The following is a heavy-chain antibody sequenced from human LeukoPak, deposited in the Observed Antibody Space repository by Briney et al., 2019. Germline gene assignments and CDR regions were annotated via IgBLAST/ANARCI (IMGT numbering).Heavy chain of an antibody. J-gene: IGHJ4*02. CDR1: GYTFTGSY. Sequence: ASVKVSCKASGYTFTGSYIHWVRQAPRQGLEWMGWINPNSSGTNYAQKFQGRVTMTRDTSISTAYMVLSRLRSDDTAVYYCARDRRVEWELLDYWGQGTLVTVSS. V-gene: IGHV1-2*02. D-gene: IGHD1-26*01. CDR3: ARDRRVEWELLDY. CDR2: INPNSSGT.